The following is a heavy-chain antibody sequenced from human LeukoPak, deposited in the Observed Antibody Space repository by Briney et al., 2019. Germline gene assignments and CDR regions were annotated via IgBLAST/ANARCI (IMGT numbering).Heavy chain of an antibody. D-gene: IGHD6-13*01. Sequence: SVKVSCKASGGTFSSYAISWVRQAPGQGLEWMGGIIPIFGTANYAQKFQGRVTITADESTSTAYMELSSLRSEDTAVYYCARDGYSSSWGNAFDIWGQGTMVTVSS. J-gene: IGHJ3*02. CDR1: GGTFSSYA. CDR3: ARDGYSSSWGNAFDI. V-gene: IGHV1-69*13. CDR2: IIPIFGTA.